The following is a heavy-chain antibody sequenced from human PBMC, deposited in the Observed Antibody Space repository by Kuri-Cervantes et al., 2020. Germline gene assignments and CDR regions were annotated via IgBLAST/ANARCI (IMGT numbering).Heavy chain of an antibody. CDR1: GCTFSSYA. D-gene: IGHD3-22*01. J-gene: IGHJ4*02. CDR3: AKASSCSSPRVCYFDY. V-gene: IGHV3-9*01. CDR2: ISWNSGSI. Sequence: SLKIFCAASGCTFSSYAMHWVRQAPGKGLEWVTGISWNSGSIGYADSVKVLFTISRDNAENSLYLQMNSPRAEDTALYYCAKASSCSSPRVCYFDYWVQGTLVTVSS.